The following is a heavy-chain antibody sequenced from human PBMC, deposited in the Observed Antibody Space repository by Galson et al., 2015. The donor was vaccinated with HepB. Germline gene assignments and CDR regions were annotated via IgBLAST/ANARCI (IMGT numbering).Heavy chain of an antibody. V-gene: IGHV1-24*01. CDR3: ATSNHDFNSGLFDY. Sequence: SVKVSCKVSGYTLTEFSMHWVRQAPGGRLEWLGGFDPENSETIYAQKFRGRVTMTEDASTDTAYMQLSRLRSEDTAIYYCATSNHDFNSGLFDYWGQGTLVTVSS. CDR2: FDPENSET. D-gene: IGHD3-3*01. J-gene: IGHJ4*02. CDR1: GYTLTEFS.